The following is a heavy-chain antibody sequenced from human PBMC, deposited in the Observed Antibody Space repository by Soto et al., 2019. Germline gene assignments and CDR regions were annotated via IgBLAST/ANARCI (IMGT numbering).Heavy chain of an antibody. D-gene: IGHD3-9*01. J-gene: IGHJ3*02. Sequence: PGESLKISCKGSGYSFTSYWIGWVRQMPGKGLEWMGIIYPGDSDTRYSPSFQGQVTISADKSISTANLKWSSLKASDTAMYYCASTNYDILTGAPVEDAFDIWGQGTMVTVSS. CDR1: GYSFTSYW. CDR3: ASTNYDILTGAPVEDAFDI. CDR2: IYPGDSDT. V-gene: IGHV5-51*01.